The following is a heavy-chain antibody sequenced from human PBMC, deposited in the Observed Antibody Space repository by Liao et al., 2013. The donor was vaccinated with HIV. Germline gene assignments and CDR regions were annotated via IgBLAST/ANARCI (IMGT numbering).Heavy chain of an antibody. D-gene: IGHD1-26*01. CDR1: GGSISGKTYY. J-gene: IGHJ4*02. Sequence: QLQLQESGPGLVKPSETLSLACNVSGGSISGKTYYWGWIRQPPGQRLEWIASFYYSGSTYYNPSLGSRGTISVETSKNLFSLRLRSLTAADTAVYYCARDPVGIKPIDSWGQGTLVTVSS. CDR3: ARDPVGIKPIDS. V-gene: IGHV4-39*02. CDR2: FYYSGST.